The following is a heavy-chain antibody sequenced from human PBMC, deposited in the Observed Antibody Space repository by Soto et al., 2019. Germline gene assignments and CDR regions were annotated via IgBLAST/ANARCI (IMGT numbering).Heavy chain of an antibody. D-gene: IGHD2-8*02. Sequence: EVQVVESGGGLVQPGESLRLSCAASGFSFSASWMSWLRQAPGKGLEWVAHINEDGSDKYYVDSVRGRFTISRDNAKNSLFLHLNSLRAEDTAVFYCVAWWGTANSWGQGALVTVSS. CDR2: INEDGSDK. CDR3: VAWWGTANS. CDR1: GFSFSASW. V-gene: IGHV3-7*02. J-gene: IGHJ4*02.